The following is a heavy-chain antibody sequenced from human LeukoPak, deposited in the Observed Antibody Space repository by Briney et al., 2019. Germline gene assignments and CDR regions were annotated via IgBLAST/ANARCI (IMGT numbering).Heavy chain of an antibody. Sequence: GGSLRLSCAASGFTFSSYAMHWVRQAPGKGLEYVSAISSNGGSTYYANSVKGRFTISRDNSKNKLYLQMGSLSAEDVDVYYCARRRYYDSSGYYHDALDIWGQGTMVTVSS. CDR2: ISSNGGST. CDR3: ARRRYYDSSGYYHDALDI. J-gene: IGHJ3*02. D-gene: IGHD3-22*01. V-gene: IGHV3-64*01. CDR1: GFTFSSYA.